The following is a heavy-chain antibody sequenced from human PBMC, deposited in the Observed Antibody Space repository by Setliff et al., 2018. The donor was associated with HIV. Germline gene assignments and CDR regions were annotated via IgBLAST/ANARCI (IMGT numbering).Heavy chain of an antibody. CDR3: ASIAAAGTGDY. J-gene: IGHJ4*02. Sequence: SETLSLTCTVSGGSISSGNHYWSWIRQPAGKALEWIGHIYTSGSTSYNPSLKSRVTISVDTSKNQFSLKLSSMTAADTAVYYCASIAAAGTGDYWGQGTLVTVSS. D-gene: IGHD6-13*01. CDR1: GGSISSGNHY. V-gene: IGHV4-61*09. CDR2: IYTSGST.